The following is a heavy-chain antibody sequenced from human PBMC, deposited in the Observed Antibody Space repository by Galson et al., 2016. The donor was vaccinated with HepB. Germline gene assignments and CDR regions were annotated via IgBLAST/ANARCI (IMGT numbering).Heavy chain of an antibody. V-gene: IGHV3-23*01. CDR3: ARYSNSWAPFDY. CDR2: ISGSGANT. D-gene: IGHD6-13*01. J-gene: IGHJ4*02. Sequence: SLRLSCAASGSTFSNYAMTWVRQAPGKGLEWVSGISGSGANTHYANAVKGRFTISRDNSNNTLYLQVNSLRAEDTALYFCARYSNSWAPFDYWGQGRLVTVSS. CDR1: GSTFSNYA.